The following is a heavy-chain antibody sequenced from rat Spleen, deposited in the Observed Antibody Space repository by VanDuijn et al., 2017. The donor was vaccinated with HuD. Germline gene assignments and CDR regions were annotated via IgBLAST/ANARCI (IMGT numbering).Heavy chain of an antibody. D-gene: IGHD3-4*01. V-gene: IGHV5-7*01. CDR2: ILYDSGNT. Sequence: EVQLVESGGGLVQPGRSLKLSCAASGFTFSDYYMAWVRRAPKKGLEWVATILYDSGNTFYRDSVKGRFTISRDNAKSTLYLQLDSLRSEDTATYYCAREETLYWYFDFWGPGTMVTVSS. CDR3: AREETLYWYFDF. CDR1: GFTFSDYY. J-gene: IGHJ1*01.